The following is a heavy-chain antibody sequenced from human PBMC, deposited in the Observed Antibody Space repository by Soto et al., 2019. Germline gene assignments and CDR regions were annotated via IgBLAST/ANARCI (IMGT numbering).Heavy chain of an antibody. Sequence: QVQLQQWGAGLLKPSETLSLTCAVYGGSFSGYYWTWIRQPPGTGLEWIGEINHSGSTNYNPSLKSRVNISIDTSQNQFPLKPTFVAAADTAVYYCARDKITGLFDYWGQGTLVTVSS. V-gene: IGHV4-34*01. CDR1: GGSFSGYY. D-gene: IGHD2-8*02. CDR3: ARDKITGLFDY. J-gene: IGHJ4*02. CDR2: INHSGST.